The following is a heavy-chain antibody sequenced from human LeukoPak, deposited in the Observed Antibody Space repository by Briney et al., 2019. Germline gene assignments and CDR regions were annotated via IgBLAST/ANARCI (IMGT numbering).Heavy chain of an antibody. CDR2: IYYSGST. V-gene: IGHV4-30-4*01. Sequence: SQTLSLTCTVSGGSISSGDYYWSWIRQPPGKGLEWIGYIYYSGSTYYNPSLKSRLTMSVDTSKNQFSLKLSSVTAADTAVYYCARHDKGFDYWGQGTLVTVSA. D-gene: IGHD3-22*01. CDR1: GGSISSGDYY. CDR3: ARHDKGFDY. J-gene: IGHJ4*02.